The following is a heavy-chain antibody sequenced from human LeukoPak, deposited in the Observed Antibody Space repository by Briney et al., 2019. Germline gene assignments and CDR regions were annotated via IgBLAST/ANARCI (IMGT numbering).Heavy chain of an antibody. CDR3: AKDGDCSSTSCRKVPYYYGMDV. D-gene: IGHD2-2*01. J-gene: IGHJ6*02. CDR2: ISWNSGSI. CDR1: GFTLRSYW. V-gene: IGHV3-9*01. Sequence: GGSLRLSCAASGFTLRSYWMHWVRQAPGKGLEWVSGISWNSGSIGYADSVKGRFTISRDNAKNPLYLQMNSLRAEDTALYYCAKDGDCSSTSCRKVPYYYGMDVWGQGTTVTVSS.